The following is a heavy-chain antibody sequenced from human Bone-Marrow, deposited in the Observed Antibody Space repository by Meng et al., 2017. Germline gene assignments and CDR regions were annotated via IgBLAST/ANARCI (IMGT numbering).Heavy chain of an antibody. CDR1: GASVSSGYW. CDR2: FHHSGNT. J-gene: IGHJ4*02. V-gene: IGHV4-4*02. D-gene: IGHD6-19*01. Sequence: QVQLPESGPGLVKPSGTPSLTCGVSGASVSSGYWWTWVRQPPGKGLEWIGEFHHSGNTNYNPSLRSRVTISVDTSKNQFSLRLTPVTAADTAVYYCAASSGWYRIDSWGQGTLVTVSS. CDR3: AASSGWYRIDS.